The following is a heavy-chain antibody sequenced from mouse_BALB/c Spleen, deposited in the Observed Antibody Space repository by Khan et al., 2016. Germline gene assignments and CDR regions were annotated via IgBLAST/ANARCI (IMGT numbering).Heavy chain of an antibody. CDR2: NWAGGSI. CDR3: DRDDKDSEAWFTT. J-gene: IGHJ3*01. CDR1: GFSLTNSG. V-gene: IGHV2-9*02. Sequence: VELVESGPGLVAPSQSLSITCTVSGFSLTNSGVHWVLQPPGKGLVWVGVNWAGGSIDYNSALMSRLSITKDNSKNQVFLELISLQTDDTAMYYCDRDDKDSEAWFTTWGQGTLVTVSA.